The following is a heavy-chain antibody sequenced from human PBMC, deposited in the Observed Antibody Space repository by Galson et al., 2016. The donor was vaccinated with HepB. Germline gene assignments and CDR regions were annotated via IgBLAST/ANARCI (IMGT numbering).Heavy chain of an antibody. CDR1: GFTFSNHV. CDR3: AKGGAEGVTFYYYGFDV. J-gene: IGHJ6*02. CDR2: ISGGGDNT. V-gene: IGHV3-23*01. Sequence: SLRLSCAASGFTFSNHVMSWIRQAPGKGLEWVAAISGGGDNTYYSDSVKGRFTISRDNAKNTLYLQVDSLRDEDRAVYYCAKGGAEGVTFYYYGFDVWGQGTTVTVSS. D-gene: IGHD2/OR15-2a*01.